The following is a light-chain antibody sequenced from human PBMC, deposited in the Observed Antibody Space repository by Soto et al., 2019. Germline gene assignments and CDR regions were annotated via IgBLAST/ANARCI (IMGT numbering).Light chain of an antibody. Sequence: IVMTQSPATLSVSPGERDTLSCRASQRLSSNLAWYQQKPGQAPRLLIYGVSTRATGVPARFSGSGSGTEFTLTITSLQSEDSAVYYCQQYKNWLALTFGGGTKLK. J-gene: IGKJ4*01. V-gene: IGKV3-15*01. CDR3: QQYKNWLALT. CDR2: GVS. CDR1: QRLSSN.